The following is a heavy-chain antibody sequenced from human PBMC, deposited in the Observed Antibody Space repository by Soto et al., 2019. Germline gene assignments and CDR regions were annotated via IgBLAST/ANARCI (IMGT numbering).Heavy chain of an antibody. D-gene: IGHD2-15*01. CDR3: ARVLGTWAYDY. CDR1: GGSVSSGSYY. J-gene: IGHJ4*02. Sequence: SETLSLTCTVSGGSVSSGSYYWSWIRQPPGKGLEWIGYIYYSGSTNYNHSLKSRVTISVDTSKNQFSLKLSSVTAADTAVYYCARVLGTWAYDYWGQGTLVTVSS. V-gene: IGHV4-61*01. CDR2: IYYSGST.